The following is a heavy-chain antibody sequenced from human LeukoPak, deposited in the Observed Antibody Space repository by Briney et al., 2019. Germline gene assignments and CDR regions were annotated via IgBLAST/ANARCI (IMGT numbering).Heavy chain of an antibody. CDR3: ARQVYSSSWSYYFEY. V-gene: IGHV4-59*08. J-gene: IGHJ4*02. CDR1: DGSITNYD. Sequence: SETLSLTCTVSDGSITNYDWSWVRQPPGKGLEFIGHVHYSGTANYNPSLRSRVTISIDTSKKHFFLKLKSVTAADTAVYYCARQVYSSSWSYYFEYWGQGILVTVSS. D-gene: IGHD6-13*01. CDR2: VHYSGTA.